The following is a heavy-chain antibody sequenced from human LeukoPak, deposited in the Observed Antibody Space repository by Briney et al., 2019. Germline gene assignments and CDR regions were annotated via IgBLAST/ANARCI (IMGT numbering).Heavy chain of an antibody. J-gene: IGHJ4*02. D-gene: IGHD5-12*01. Sequence: GGSLRLSCAASRFTFSSYGLSWVRQAPGKGLEWVSVISGSGETTYYADSVKGRFTISRDNSKNTLYLQMNSLRAEDTAVYYCATLPEWLRFASGWIDYWGQGTLVTVSS. V-gene: IGHV3-23*01. CDR1: RFTFSSYG. CDR2: ISGSGETT. CDR3: ATLPEWLRFASGWIDY.